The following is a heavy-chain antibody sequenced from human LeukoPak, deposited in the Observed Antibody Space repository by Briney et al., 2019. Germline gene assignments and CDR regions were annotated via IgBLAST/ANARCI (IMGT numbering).Heavy chain of an antibody. V-gene: IGHV5-51*01. Sequence: NLGESLKISCKGSGYSFTNNWIGWVRQMPGKGLEWMGIIYPGDSDTRYSPSFQGQVTISADKSIITPYLQWSSLKASDTAMYYCARLGGVLWLPFDYWGQGTLVTVSS. CDR2: IYPGDSDT. CDR1: GYSFTNNW. CDR3: ARLGGVLWLPFDY. D-gene: IGHD3-10*01. J-gene: IGHJ4*02.